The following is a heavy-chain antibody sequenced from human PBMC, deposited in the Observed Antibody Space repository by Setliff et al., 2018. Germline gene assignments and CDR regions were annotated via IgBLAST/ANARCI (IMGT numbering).Heavy chain of an antibody. CDR1: GYTFTNYG. CDR2: ISA. V-gene: IGHV1-18*01. J-gene: IGHJ4*02. D-gene: IGHD3-22*01. Sequence: GASVKVSCKASGYTFTNYGINWVRQAPGQGLEWMGWISAYAQKFQGRVTMTADTPTSTAYMELTSLTSDDTALYYCVRVPQEALYYYDRGHYIDYWGQGTLVTVSS. CDR3: VRVPQEALYYYDRGHYIDY.